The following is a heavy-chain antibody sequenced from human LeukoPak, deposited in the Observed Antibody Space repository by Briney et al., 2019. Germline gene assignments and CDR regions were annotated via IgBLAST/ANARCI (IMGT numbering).Heavy chain of an antibody. J-gene: IGHJ2*01. D-gene: IGHD3-22*01. CDR3: ARGSYYYDSSGYRRRYFDL. CDR1: GGSISSYY. Sequence: SETLSLTCTVSGGSISSYYWSWIRQPPGKGLEWIGYIYYSGSTNYNPSLKSRVTISVDTSKNQFSLKLSSVTAADTAVYYCARGSYYYDSSGYRRRYFDLWGRGTLVTVSS. V-gene: IGHV4-59*01. CDR2: IYYSGST.